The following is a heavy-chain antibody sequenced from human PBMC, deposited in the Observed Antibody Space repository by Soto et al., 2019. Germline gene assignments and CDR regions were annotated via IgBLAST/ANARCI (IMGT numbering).Heavy chain of an antibody. Sequence: GGSLRLSCAASGFTFSNAWMSWVRQAPGKGLEWVGRIKSKTDSGTTDYAAPVKGRFTISRDDSKNTLYLQMNSLKTEDTAVYYCARESEDLTSNFDYWGQGTLVTVSS. CDR2: IKSKTDSGTT. J-gene: IGHJ4*02. CDR3: ARESEDLTSNFDY. V-gene: IGHV3-15*01. CDR1: GFTFSNAW.